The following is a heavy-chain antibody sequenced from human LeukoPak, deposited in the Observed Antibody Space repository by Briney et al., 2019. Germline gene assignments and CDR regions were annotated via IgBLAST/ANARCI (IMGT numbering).Heavy chain of an antibody. J-gene: IGHJ4*02. CDR3: ARPKRVGAKDGLPFDY. V-gene: IGHV1-46*01. Sequence: ASVKGCCKAAGYTFTSYYMHWVRQAPGQGLEWMEIINPSGGSTSYAQKFQGRVTMTRDTSTSTVYMELSSLRSEDTAVYYCARPKRVGAKDGLPFDYWGQGTLVTVSS. D-gene: IGHD1-26*01. CDR1: GYTFTSYY. CDR2: INPSGGST.